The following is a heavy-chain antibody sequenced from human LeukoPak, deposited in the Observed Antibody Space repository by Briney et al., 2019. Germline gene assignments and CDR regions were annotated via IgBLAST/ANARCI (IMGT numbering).Heavy chain of an antibody. J-gene: IGHJ4*02. CDR3: ARDRAWNYFDY. CDR2: ITNDGSRK. V-gene: IGHV3-30*03. Sequence: GGSLRLSCAASGFTFSSYAMSWVRQAPGKGLEWVAIITNDGSRKYYAHSVEGRFTISRDNSKNTLYLQMDSLRAEDTAVYYCARDRAWNYFDYWGQGTLATVSS. D-gene: IGHD3-3*01. CDR1: GFTFSSYA.